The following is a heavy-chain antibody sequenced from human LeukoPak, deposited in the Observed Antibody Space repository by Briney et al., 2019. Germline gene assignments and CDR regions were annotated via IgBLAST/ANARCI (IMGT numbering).Heavy chain of an antibody. CDR3: ARDYLVDY. CDR1: GFTFSSYE. V-gene: IGHV3-48*03. Sequence: GGSLKLSCAASGFTFSSYEMNWVRQAPGKGLEWVSYISNSGNTIYYADSVKGRFTISRDKAKNSLYLQMNSLRAEDTAVYYCARDYLVDYWGQGALVTVSS. CDR2: ISNSGNTI. J-gene: IGHJ4*02.